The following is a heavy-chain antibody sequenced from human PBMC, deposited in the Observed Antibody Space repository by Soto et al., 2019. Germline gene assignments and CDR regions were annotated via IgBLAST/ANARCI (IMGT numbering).Heavy chain of an antibody. CDR1: GYRLTNYS. V-gene: IGHV5-51*03. CDR3: ARGYDFVWGTARPPPPSSFDY. Sequence: GESLKNASEGSGYRLTNYSFAGVRQPPGKDLELMGVIYPGDSETTYSPSFQGQVTISADKSISTASLQWSRLQASDSAMYYCARGYDFVWGTARPPPPSSFDYWGQGTLVTVSS. CDR2: IYPGDSET. D-gene: IGHD3-16*01. J-gene: IGHJ4*02.